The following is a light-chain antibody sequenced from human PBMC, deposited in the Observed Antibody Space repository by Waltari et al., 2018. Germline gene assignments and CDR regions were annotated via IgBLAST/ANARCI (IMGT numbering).Light chain of an antibody. CDR1: ESVPANY. Sequence: EIVLTQSPGTLSLSPGERATLSCRATESVPANYLAWYQQKPGQAPRLLISGASSRATGIPDRLSGRGSGTDFTLTIARLEPEDFAVYYCQQYGETPWTFGQGTKVDLK. J-gene: IGKJ1*01. CDR3: QQYGETPWT. V-gene: IGKV3-20*01. CDR2: GAS.